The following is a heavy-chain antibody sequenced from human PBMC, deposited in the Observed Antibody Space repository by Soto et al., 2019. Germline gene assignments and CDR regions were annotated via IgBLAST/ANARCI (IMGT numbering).Heavy chain of an antibody. D-gene: IGHD3-22*01. V-gene: IGHV4-38-2*01. CDR1: GYSISSGYY. Sequence: SETLSLTCAVSGYSISSGYYWGWIRQPPGKGLKWIGSIYHSGSTYYNPSLKSRVTISVDTSKNQFSLKLSSVTAADTAVYYCARAGTMIVVARFDYWGQGTLVTVSS. J-gene: IGHJ4*02. CDR2: IYHSGST. CDR3: ARAGTMIVVARFDY.